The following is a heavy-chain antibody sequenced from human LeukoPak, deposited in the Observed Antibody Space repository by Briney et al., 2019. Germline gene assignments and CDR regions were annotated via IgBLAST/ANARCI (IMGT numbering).Heavy chain of an antibody. CDR2: ISAYNGNT. V-gene: IGHV1-18*01. CDR1: GYTFISYG. Sequence: ASVTVSCKASGYTFISYGISWVRQAPGQGLEWMGWISAYNGNTNYAQKLQDRVTLSTDTSTSTVYMDLRSLISDDTAVYYCARDPEHFDLYESSGQLDSWGQGTQVTVSS. D-gene: IGHD3-22*01. J-gene: IGHJ4*02. CDR3: ARDPEHFDLYESSGQLDS.